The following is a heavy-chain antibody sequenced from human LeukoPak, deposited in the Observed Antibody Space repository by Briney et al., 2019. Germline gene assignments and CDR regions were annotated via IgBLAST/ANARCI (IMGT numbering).Heavy chain of an antibody. CDR1: GGSFSGYY. V-gene: IGHV4-34*01. J-gene: IGHJ4*02. CDR3: ARDSPPAYCSGGSCYFDY. Sequence: SETLSLTCAVYGGSFSGYYWSWIRQPPGKGLEWIGEINHSGSTNYNPSLKSRVTISRDTSKNEFSLILSSVTAADTAVYYCARDSPPAYCSGGSCYFDYWGQGTLVTVSS. D-gene: IGHD2-15*01. CDR2: INHSGST.